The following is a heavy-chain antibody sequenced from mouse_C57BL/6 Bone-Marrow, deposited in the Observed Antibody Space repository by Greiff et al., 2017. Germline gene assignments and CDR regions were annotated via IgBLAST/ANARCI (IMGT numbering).Heavy chain of an antibody. CDR2: IDPSDSYT. Sequence: VQLQQSGAELVMPGASVKLSCKASGYTFTSYWMHWVKQRPGQGLEWIGEIDPSDSYTNYNQKFKGKSTWTVDKSTSTASMQLSSLTSEDSAVYYCARSSWAFDYWGQGNTLTVSS. CDR1: GYTFTSYW. V-gene: IGHV1-69*01. D-gene: IGHD1-1*01. J-gene: IGHJ2*01. CDR3: ARSSWAFDY.